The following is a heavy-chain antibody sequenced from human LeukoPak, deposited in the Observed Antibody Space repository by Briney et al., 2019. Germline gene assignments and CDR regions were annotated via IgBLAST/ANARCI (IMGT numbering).Heavy chain of an antibody. J-gene: IGHJ2*01. Sequence: ASETLSLTCTVSGGSISSYYWSWIRQPPGKGLEWIGYIYYSGSTNYNPSLKSRVTISVDTSKNQLSLKLSSVTAADTAVYYCARPSHCSSTSCYTFDWYFDLWGRGTLVTVSS. CDR1: GGSISSYY. D-gene: IGHD2-2*02. V-gene: IGHV4-59*08. CDR2: IYYSGST. CDR3: ARPSHCSSTSCYTFDWYFDL.